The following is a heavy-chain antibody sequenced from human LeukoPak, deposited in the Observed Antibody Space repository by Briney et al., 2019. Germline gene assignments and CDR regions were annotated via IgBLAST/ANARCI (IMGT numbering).Heavy chain of an antibody. J-gene: IGHJ6*02. CDR2: IYYSGST. Sequence: SETLSLTCTVSGGSISSYYWSWIRQPPGKGLEWIGYIYYSGSTNYNPSLKSRVTISVDTSKNQFSLKLSSVTAADTAVYYCARVRTGTTGYYYYYGMDVWGQGTTVTVSS. CDR3: ARVRTGTTGYYYYYGMDV. D-gene: IGHD1-1*01. CDR1: GGSISSYY. V-gene: IGHV4-59*01.